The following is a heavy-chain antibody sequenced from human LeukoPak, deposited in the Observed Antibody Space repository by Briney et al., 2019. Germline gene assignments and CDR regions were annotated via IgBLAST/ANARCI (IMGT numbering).Heavy chain of an antibody. CDR2: IWYDGSNK. CDR3: AKSGSYGYSYFDY. V-gene: IGHV3-33*06. Sequence: PGGSLRLSCAASGFTFSSYGMHWVRQAPGKGLEWVAVIWYDGSNKYYADSVKGRFTISRDNSKNTLYLQMNSLRAEDTAVYYCAKSGSYGYSYFDYWGQGTLVTVSS. D-gene: IGHD5-18*01. J-gene: IGHJ4*02. CDR1: GFTFSSYG.